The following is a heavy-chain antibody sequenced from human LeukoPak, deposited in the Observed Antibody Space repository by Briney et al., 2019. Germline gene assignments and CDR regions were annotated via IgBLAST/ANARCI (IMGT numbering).Heavy chain of an antibody. CDR3: ARDHLETIFGVGDAFDI. D-gene: IGHD3-3*01. CDR2: IIPILGTA. Sequence: GASVKVSCKASGGTFSSYAISWVRQAPGQGLEWMGGIIPILGTANYAQKFQGRVTITADKSTSTAYMELSSLRSEDTAVYYCARDHLETIFGVGDAFDIWGQGTMVTVSS. CDR1: GGTFSSYA. V-gene: IGHV1-69*10. J-gene: IGHJ3*02.